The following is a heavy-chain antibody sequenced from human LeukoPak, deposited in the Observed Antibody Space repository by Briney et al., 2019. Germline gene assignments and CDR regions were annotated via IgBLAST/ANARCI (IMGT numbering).Heavy chain of an antibody. D-gene: IGHD3-22*01. Sequence: GASVKLSCTCSGYTFTSYGISWVRQAPGQGLELMGWISAYNGNTNYAQNLQGRVTMTTDTSTSTAYMELRSLRSDDTAVYYCARAQHHTDSSCYYYWYFDLRGGSTLVTDSS. J-gene: IGHJ2*01. CDR1: GYTFTSYG. CDR3: ARAQHHTDSSCYYYWYFDL. V-gene: IGHV1-18*01. CDR2: ISAYNGNT.